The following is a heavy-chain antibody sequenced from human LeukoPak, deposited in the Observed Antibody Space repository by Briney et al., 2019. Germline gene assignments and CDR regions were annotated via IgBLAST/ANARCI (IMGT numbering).Heavy chain of an antibody. V-gene: IGHV3-30-3*01. CDR1: GFTFNSYA. D-gene: IGHD6-13*01. CDR3: SRDLEKSSSWYPKSPPEH. Sequence: GTSLRLSCAASGFTFNSYAMHWVRQAPGKGLEWVALISYDGSNKYYADSVKGRFTISRDNSKKNLYLQMNSLGAEDTALYYCSRDLEKSSSWYPKSPPEHWGQGTLVTVSS. J-gene: IGHJ4*02. CDR2: ISYDGSNK.